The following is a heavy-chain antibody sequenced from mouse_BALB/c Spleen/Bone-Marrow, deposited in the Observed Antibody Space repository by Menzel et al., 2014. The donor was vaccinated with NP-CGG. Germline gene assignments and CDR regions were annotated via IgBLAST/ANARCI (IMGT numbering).Heavy chain of an antibody. V-gene: IGHV5-4*02. CDR1: GFSFSDHY. J-gene: IGHJ3*01. CDR2: ISDGGGHT. CDR3: AKDGDYRYAGFSY. Sequence: EVKAVESGGRLVKPGGSLKLSCAASGFSFSDHYMYWVRQTPEKRLEWVATISDGGGHTYYSDSVKGRFTISRDNAKNNLYRQRSRLKSVNTDVYHCAKDGDYRYAGFSYWGQGTPVTVSA. D-gene: IGHD2-14*01.